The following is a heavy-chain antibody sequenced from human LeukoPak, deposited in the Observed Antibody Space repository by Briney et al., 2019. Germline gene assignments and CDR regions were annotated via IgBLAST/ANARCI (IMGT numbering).Heavy chain of an antibody. V-gene: IGHV4-61*02. CDR3: AREDYYDSSSRFGY. Sequence: SETLSLTCTVSGGSISSGTHYWNWIRQPAGKGLEWIGRIYSSGSTNYNPSLKSRVTMSVDTSKNQFSLKLSSVTAADTAVYYCAREDYYDSSSRFGYWAREPWSPSPQ. CDR2: IYSSGST. CDR1: GGSISSGTHY. D-gene: IGHD3-22*01. J-gene: IGHJ4*02.